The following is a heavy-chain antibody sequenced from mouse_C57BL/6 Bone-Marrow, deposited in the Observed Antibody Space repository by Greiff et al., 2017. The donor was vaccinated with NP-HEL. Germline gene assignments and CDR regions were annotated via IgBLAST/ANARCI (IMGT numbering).Heavy chain of an antibody. J-gene: IGHJ2*01. V-gene: IGHV1-64*01. CDR2: IHPNSGST. Sequence: VQLQQPGAELVKPGASVKLSCKASGYTFTSYWMHWVKQRPGQGLEWIGMIHPNSGSTNYNEKFKSKATLTVDKSSSTAYMQLSSLTSEYSAVNYCESNWVFDYWGKGATLTVST. CDR1: GYTFTSYW. D-gene: IGHD4-1*01. CDR3: ESNWVFDY.